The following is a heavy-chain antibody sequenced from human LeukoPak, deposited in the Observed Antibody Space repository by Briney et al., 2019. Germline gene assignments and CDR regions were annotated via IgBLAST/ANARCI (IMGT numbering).Heavy chain of an antibody. CDR3: ARGGVDYYGSGTYYLMYYFDY. V-gene: IGHV3-48*03. CDR2: ISSSGSTI. J-gene: IGHJ4*02. D-gene: IGHD3-10*01. CDR1: GFTFSSYE. Sequence: GGSLRLSCAASGFTFSSYELNWVRQAPGKGLEWVSYISSSGSTIYYADSVKGRFTISRDDPHNTLYLQMNSLRAEDTAVYFCARGGVDYYGSGTYYLMYYFDYWGQGALVTVSS.